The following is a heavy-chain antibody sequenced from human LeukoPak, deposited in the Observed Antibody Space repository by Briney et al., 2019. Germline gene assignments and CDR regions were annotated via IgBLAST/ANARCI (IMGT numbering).Heavy chain of an antibody. CDR1: GGSFSGYY. Sequence: SETLSLTCAVYGGSFSGYYWSWIRQPPGKGLEWIGEINHSGSTNYNPSLKSRVTISVDTSKNQFSLKLSSVTAADTAVYYCARRAYSRFLEWFRPLDYFDYWGQGTLVTVSS. V-gene: IGHV4-34*01. CDR2: INHSGST. D-gene: IGHD3-3*01. J-gene: IGHJ4*02. CDR3: ARRAYSRFLEWFRPLDYFDY.